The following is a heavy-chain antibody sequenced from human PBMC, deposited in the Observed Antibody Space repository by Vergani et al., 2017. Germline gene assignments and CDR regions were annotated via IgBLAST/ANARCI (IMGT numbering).Heavy chain of an antibody. CDR3: ARDIRRLVRDYYGMDV. CDR1: GYTFTRYG. D-gene: IGHD6-19*01. Sequence: QVQLVQSGAEVKKPGASVKVSCKASGYTFTRYGISWVRQAPGQGLEWMGWISAYNGNTNYAQKLQGRVTMTTDTSTSTAYMELRSLRSDDTAVYYCARDIRRLVRDYYGMDVWGQGTTVTVSS. V-gene: IGHV1-18*01. J-gene: IGHJ6*02. CDR2: ISAYNGNT.